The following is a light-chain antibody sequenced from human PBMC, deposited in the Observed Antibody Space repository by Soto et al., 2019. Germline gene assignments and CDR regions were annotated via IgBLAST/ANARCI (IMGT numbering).Light chain of an antibody. J-gene: IGKJ2*01. Sequence: EIVLTQSPGTLSLSPGERVTLSCRASQTVSNSYIAWYQQKPGQAPRLLLYDASARATGIPDRVTGSGSGTDFTLTITRLEPEDFAVYYCQQYGRPPYTFVQGTKLEIK. V-gene: IGKV3-20*01. CDR1: QTVSNSY. CDR3: QQYGRPPYT. CDR2: DAS.